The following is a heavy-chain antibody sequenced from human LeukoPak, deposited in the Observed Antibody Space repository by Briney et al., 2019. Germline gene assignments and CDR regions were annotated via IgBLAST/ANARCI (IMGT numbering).Heavy chain of an antibody. V-gene: IGHV4-4*07. D-gene: IGHD5-12*01. CDR1: GGSISGYY. CDR2: IYTSGST. CDR3: ARGGFFAITAPDY. Sequence: SETLSLTCTVSGGSISGYYWNWIRQPAGKGLEWIGRIYTSGSTNYNPSLKSRVTMSVDTSKNQFSLKLNSVTAADTAVYYCARGGFFAITAPDYWGQGTLVTVSS. J-gene: IGHJ4*02.